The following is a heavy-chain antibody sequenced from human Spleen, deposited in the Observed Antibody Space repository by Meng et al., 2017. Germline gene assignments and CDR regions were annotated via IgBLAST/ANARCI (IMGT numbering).Heavy chain of an antibody. V-gene: IGHV3-30*06. CDR2: ISYDGSNK. Sequence: GGSLRLSCAASGFTFSNYVIHWVRQAPGKGLEWVALISYDGSNKYYADSVKGRFTISRDNPKNTLYLQMNSLKTEDTAVYFCARERGFYAFDFWGQGALVTVSS. D-gene: IGHD5-12*01. J-gene: IGHJ4*02. CDR3: ARERGFYAFDF. CDR1: GFTFSNYV.